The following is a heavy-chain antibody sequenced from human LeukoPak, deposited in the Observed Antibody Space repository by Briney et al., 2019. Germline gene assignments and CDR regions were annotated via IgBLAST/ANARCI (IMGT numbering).Heavy chain of an antibody. CDR1: GSTFSRYN. D-gene: IGHD6-19*01. CDR3: ARVGYSSGWRAPDFDY. CDR2: ITSSSSYI. Sequence: PGGSLRLSCAASGSTFSRYNMNWVRQAPGKGLEWVSSITSSSSYIYYADSVKGRFTISRDNAKNSLYLQMNSLRADDTAVYYCARVGYSSGWRAPDFDYWGQGTLVTVSS. J-gene: IGHJ4*02. V-gene: IGHV3-21*01.